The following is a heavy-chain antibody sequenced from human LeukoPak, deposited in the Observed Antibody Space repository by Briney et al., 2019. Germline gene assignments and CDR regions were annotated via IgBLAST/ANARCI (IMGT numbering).Heavy chain of an antibody. Sequence: ASVKVSCKASGYTFTGYYMHWVRQAPGQGLEWMGWINPNSGGTNYAQKFQGRVTMTRDTSISTAYMELSRLRSEDTAVYYCAREDYGDYAALDYWGQGTLVTVSS. CDR1: GYTFTGYY. D-gene: IGHD4-17*01. V-gene: IGHV1-2*02. CDR2: INPNSGGT. J-gene: IGHJ4*02. CDR3: AREDYGDYAALDY.